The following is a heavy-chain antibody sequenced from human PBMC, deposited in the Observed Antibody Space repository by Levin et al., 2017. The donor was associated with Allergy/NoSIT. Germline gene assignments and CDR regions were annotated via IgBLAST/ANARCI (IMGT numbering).Heavy chain of an antibody. V-gene: IGHV1-18*01. CDR3: ARRKWAYDSSGYDAFDI. J-gene: IGHJ3*02. Sequence: ASVKVSCKASGYTFTSYGISWVRQAPGQGLEWMGWISAYNGNTNYAQKLQGRVTMTTDTSTSTAYMELRSLRSDDTAVYYCARRKWAYDSSGYDAFDIWGQGTMVTVSS. CDR1: GYTFTSYG. D-gene: IGHD3-22*01. CDR2: ISAYNGNT.